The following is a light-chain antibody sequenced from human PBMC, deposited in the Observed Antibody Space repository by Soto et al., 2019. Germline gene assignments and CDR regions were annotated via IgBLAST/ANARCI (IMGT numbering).Light chain of an antibody. J-gene: IGKJ5*01. CDR2: RAS. Sequence: EIVTTQSPATLSVSPGERDTLSCRASQSVGSDLAWYQQKPGQAPRLLISRASTRAPGIPARFSGSGSGTEFTLTISSLQSEDFALYFCQQYHNWPPITFGQGTRLEIK. CDR1: QSVGSD. CDR3: QQYHNWPPIT. V-gene: IGKV3-15*01.